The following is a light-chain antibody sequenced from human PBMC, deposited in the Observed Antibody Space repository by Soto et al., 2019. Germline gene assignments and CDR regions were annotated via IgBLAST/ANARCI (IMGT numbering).Light chain of an antibody. CDR3: QQYLSLPIT. V-gene: IGKV3-20*01. J-gene: IGKJ5*01. CDR2: DAS. CDR1: QSLTNSF. Sequence: EFVLTQSPGTLSLSPGERATLSCRASQSLTNSFIAWYQQRPGQAPRLLIYDASRRATDIPDRFSGSGSGTDSTLTITRLEPEDFAVYYCQQYLSLPITFGQGTRLEIK.